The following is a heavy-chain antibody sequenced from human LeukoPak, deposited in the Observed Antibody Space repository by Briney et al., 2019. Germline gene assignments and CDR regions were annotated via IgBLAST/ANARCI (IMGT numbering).Heavy chain of an antibody. D-gene: IGHD2-15*01. J-gene: IGHJ4*02. CDR2: IKQDGSEK. CDR1: GFNFSSYA. Sequence: GGSLRLSCAASGFNFSSYAMSWVRQAPGKGLEWVANIKQDGSEKYYVDSVKGRFTISRDNAKNSLYLQMDSLRAEDTAVYYCARSSVGGRGAFDYWGQGTLVTVSS. CDR3: ARSSVGGRGAFDY. V-gene: IGHV3-7*01.